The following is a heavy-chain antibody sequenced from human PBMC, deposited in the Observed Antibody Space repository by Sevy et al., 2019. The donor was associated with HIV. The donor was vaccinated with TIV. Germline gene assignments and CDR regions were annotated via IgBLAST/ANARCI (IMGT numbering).Heavy chain of an antibody. Sequence: GGSLRLSCVASGFPFRKYGMHWVRQAPGKGLEWLAVTSFDGSNTDYVDSEKGRFTISRDNSKNTLYLQMNNLRAEDTATYFCAKVGPGTDWPSYYLESWGRGTLVTVSS. V-gene: IGHV3-30*18. CDR2: TSFDGSNT. CDR1: GFPFRKYG. D-gene: IGHD3-10*01. J-gene: IGHJ4*02. CDR3: AKVGPGTDWPSYYLES.